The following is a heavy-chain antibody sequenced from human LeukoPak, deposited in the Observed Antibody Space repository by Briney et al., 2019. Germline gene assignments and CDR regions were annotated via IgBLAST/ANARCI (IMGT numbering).Heavy chain of an antibody. J-gene: IGHJ4*02. D-gene: IGHD1-26*01. CDR2: ISSSGSYI. CDR1: GFTFSSYS. Sequence: GGSLRLSCAASGFTFSSYSMNWVRQAPGKGLEWVSSISSSGSYIYYADSVKGRFTISRDNAKNSLYLQMNSLRAEDTAVYYCASGVLKSGSDCWGRGTLVTVSS. V-gene: IGHV3-21*01. CDR3: ASGVLKSGSDC.